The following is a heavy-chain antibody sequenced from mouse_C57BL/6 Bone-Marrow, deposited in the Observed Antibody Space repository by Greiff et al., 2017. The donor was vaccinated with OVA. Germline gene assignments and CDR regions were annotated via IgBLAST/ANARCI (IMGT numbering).Heavy chain of an antibody. D-gene: IGHD2-12*01. V-gene: IGHV1-15*01. J-gene: IGHJ4*01. CDR2: IDPETGGT. Sequence: QVQLQQSGAELVRPGASVTLSCKASGYTFTDYEMHWVKQTPVHGLEWIGAIDPETGGTAYNQKFKGKAILTAYKSSSTAYMELRSLTSEDSAVYYCTSSSYYAMDYWGQGTSVTVSS. CDR1: GYTFTDYE. CDR3: TSSSYYAMDY.